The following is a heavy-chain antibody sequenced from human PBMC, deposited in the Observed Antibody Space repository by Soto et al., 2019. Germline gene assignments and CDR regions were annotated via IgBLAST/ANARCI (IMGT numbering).Heavy chain of an antibody. CDR1: GFTFSSYW. CDR3: AGDYCSSTSCYLVHDAFDI. D-gene: IGHD2-2*01. CDR2: INSDGSST. V-gene: IGHV3-74*01. Sequence: GGSLRLSCAASGFTFSSYWMHWVRQAPGKGLVWVSRINSDGSSTSYADSVKGRFTISRDNAKNTLYLQMNSLRAEDTAVYYCAGDYCSSTSCYLVHDAFDIWGQGTMVTVSS. J-gene: IGHJ3*02.